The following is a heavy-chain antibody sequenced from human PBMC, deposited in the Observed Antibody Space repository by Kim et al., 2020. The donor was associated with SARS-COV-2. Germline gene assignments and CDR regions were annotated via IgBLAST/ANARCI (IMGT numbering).Heavy chain of an antibody. D-gene: IGHD1-7*01. CDR3: ARSRGTMGRTPFDY. J-gene: IGHJ4*02. CDR1: GFTFSSYA. Sequence: GGSLRLSCAASGFTFSSYAMHWVRQAPVKGLEWVAVISYDGSNKYYADSVKGRFTISRDNSKNTLYLQMNSLRAEDTAVYYCARSRGTMGRTPFDYWGQG. CDR2: ISYDGSNK. V-gene: IGHV3-30*04.